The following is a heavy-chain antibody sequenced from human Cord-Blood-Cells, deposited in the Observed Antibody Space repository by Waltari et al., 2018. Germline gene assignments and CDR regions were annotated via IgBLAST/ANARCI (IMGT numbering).Heavy chain of an antibody. J-gene: IGHJ4*02. CDR1: GGSISSGDYY. Sequence: QVQLQESGPGLVKPSQTLSLACTVSGGSISSGDYYWSWILQPPGKGMEWIGYIYYSGSTYYNPSLKSRVTISVDTSKNQFSLKLSSVTAADTAVYYCAREPVGKLAGYDYWGQGTLVTVSS. CDR3: AREPVGKLAGYDY. V-gene: IGHV4-30-4*08. D-gene: IGHD1-1*01. CDR2: IYYSGST.